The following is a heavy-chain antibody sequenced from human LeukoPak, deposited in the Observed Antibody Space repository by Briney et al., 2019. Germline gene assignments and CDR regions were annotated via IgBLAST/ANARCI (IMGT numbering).Heavy chain of an antibody. V-gene: IGHV4-59*01. CDR1: GDSISPYS. J-gene: IGHJ4*02. CDR2: IYSSGST. D-gene: IGHD3-10*01. Sequence: SETLSLTCTVSGDSISPYSWNWIRQPTGKGLEWIGYIYSSGSTNYSPSLKSRVSMSVDTSKNQFSLKLSSVTAADTAVYYCTLGNRSLVRGVFQREYYFDNWGQGVLVTVSS. CDR3: TLGNRSLVRGVFQREYYFDN.